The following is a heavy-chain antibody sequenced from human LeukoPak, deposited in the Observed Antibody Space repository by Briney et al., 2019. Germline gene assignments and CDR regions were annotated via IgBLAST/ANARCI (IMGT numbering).Heavy chain of an antibody. CDR3: ARAIRGSAVDTGDR. J-gene: IGHJ4*02. Sequence: HPGRSLRLSCAASGFTFSSYWMSWFRQAPGKGLKGVANIKNDGSEEYYVDSVKGRFTISRDNAKNSLFLQMNSLTVEDTAVYYCARAIRGSAVDTGDRWGQGTLVTVSS. CDR2: IKNDGSEE. V-gene: IGHV3-7*01. CDR1: GFTFSSYW. D-gene: IGHD3-10*01.